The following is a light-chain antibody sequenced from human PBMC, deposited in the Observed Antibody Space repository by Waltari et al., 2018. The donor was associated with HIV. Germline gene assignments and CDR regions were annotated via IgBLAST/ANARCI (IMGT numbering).Light chain of an antibody. V-gene: IGKV1-39*01. CDR1: QTVNNK. J-gene: IGKJ3*01. CDR3: QQSFSYPLT. CDR2: DAS. Sequence: DIQMTQSPSSLSASVGDSVTITCRASQTVNNKLNWYQQKPGEAPKVVIYDASTLQSGVPSRFRGGGSGTDFTLTITSLQLDDFATYFCQQSFSYPLTFGPGTKVDI.